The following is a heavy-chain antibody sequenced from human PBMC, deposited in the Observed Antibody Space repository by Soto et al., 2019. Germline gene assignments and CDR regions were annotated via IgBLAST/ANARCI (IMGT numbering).Heavy chain of an antibody. V-gene: IGHV3-11*04. CDR3: ARDPYHVLMVNAPNLYGMDV. CDR1: AFTFSDYY. Sequence: GGSLRLSCAASAFTFSDYYMNWIRQAPGKGLEWVSYISGSGSTIYYVDSVKGRFTISRDNAKNSLYLQMNSLRAEDTAVYYCARDPYHVLMVNAPNLYGMDVWGQGTTVTVSS. CDR2: ISGSGSTI. D-gene: IGHD2-8*01. J-gene: IGHJ6*02.